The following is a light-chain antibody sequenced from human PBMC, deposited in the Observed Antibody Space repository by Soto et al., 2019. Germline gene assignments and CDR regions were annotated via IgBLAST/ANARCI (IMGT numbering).Light chain of an antibody. CDR3: QQYNKWPPLT. Sequence: EIVMTQSPATLSVSPGERVTLSCRASQSLRNDLAWYQQKPGQAPRLLIYGASTRATGVPVRFSGSGSGTEFTLTISSLQSEDFAIYYCQQYNKWPPLTFGGGTKVEIK. J-gene: IGKJ4*01. CDR1: QSLRND. V-gene: IGKV3-15*01. CDR2: GAS.